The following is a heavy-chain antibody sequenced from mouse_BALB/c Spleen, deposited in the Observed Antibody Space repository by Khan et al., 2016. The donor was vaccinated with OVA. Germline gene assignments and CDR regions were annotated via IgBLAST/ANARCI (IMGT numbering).Heavy chain of an antibody. D-gene: IGHD2-2*01. V-gene: IGHV2-3*01. CDR1: GLSLTNYG. CDR2: IWGDGST. CDR3: AIIYYGYDWYTY. Sequence: QVQLKESGPGLVAPSQSLSITCTVSGLSLTNYGISWIRQPPGKGLEWLGVIWGDGSTNYPSALISRLGINKDNSKSQVFLKLNGLQTDDTATYYCAIIYYGYDWYTYGGQGTLVTVSA. J-gene: IGHJ3*01.